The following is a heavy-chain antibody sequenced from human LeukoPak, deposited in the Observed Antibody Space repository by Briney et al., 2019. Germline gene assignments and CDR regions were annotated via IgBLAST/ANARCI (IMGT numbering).Heavy chain of an antibody. CDR1: GYTFSSYG. CDR2: ISGYNGNT. J-gene: IGHJ4*02. Sequence: ASVKVSCKASGYTFSSYGIAWVRQAPGQGLEWMGWISGYNGNTNYAQKLQGRVSMTTDTSTTTAYIELRSLTSDDTALYYCARRSPSTITAGPFDYCGQGTLVIVSS. D-gene: IGHD5-12*01. CDR3: ARRSPSTITAGPFDY. V-gene: IGHV1-18*01.